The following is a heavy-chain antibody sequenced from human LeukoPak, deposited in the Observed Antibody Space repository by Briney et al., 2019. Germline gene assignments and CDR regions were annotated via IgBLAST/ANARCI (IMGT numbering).Heavy chain of an antibody. CDR1: GFTFSNAW. D-gene: IGHD5-12*01. Sequence: GGSLRLSCAASGFTFSNAWMSWVRQAPGKGLEWVGRIKSKTDGGTTDYAAPVKGRFTISRDDSKNTLYLQMNSLKTEDTAAYYCTTEANSGYDRGDYWGQGTLVTVS. CDR3: TTEANSGYDRGDY. J-gene: IGHJ4*02. V-gene: IGHV3-15*01. CDR2: IKSKTDGGTT.